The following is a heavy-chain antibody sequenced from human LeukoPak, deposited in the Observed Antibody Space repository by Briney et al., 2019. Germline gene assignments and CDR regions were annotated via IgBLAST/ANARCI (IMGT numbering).Heavy chain of an antibody. D-gene: IGHD1-26*01. CDR1: GYTFTNYY. V-gene: IGHV1-46*01. CDR3: ARDLRVGATKDVFGGAFDV. Sequence: ASVKVSCKASGYTFTNYYIHWVRQAPGQGLGWMGKINPSPGSTAYAERFQGRVTMTRDTSTSTVYMELSSLRSEDTAVYYCARDLRVGATKDVFGGAFDVWGQGTMVTVSS. CDR2: INPSPGST. J-gene: IGHJ3*01.